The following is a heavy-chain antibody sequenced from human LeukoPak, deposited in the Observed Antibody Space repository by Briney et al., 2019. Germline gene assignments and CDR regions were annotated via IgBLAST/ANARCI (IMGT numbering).Heavy chain of an antibody. CDR1: GGSVSRYY. J-gene: IGHJ4*02. D-gene: IGHD1-14*01. V-gene: IGHV4-59*08. CDR3: ARHGTISSESYFDY. Sequence: PSETLSLTCIVSGGSVSRYYWSWIRQSPGKGLEGIGYIHNSGRTNYNPSLKSRVIGFVDPSKNQVSLRLSSVTAADNAVYYCARHGTISSESYFDYWGQGALVTVSS. CDR2: IHNSGRT.